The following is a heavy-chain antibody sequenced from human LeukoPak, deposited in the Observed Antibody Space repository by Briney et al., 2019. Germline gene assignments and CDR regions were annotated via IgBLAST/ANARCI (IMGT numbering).Heavy chain of an antibody. CDR1: GGSFSGYY. CDR3: ARALGSSWYSDC. V-gene: IGHV4-34*01. J-gene: IGHJ4*02. Sequence: SETLSLTCAVYGGSFSGYYWTWIRQPPGKGLEWIGEINHSGSTSYNPSLKSRVTISVDTSKNQFSLKLSSVTAADTAVYSCARALGSSWYSDCWGQGTLVTVSS. D-gene: IGHD6-13*01. CDR2: INHSGST.